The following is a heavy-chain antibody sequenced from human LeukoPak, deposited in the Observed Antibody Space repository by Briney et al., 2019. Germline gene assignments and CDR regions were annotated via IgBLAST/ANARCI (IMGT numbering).Heavy chain of an antibody. CDR1: GFTFSKYP. J-gene: IGHJ4*02. CDR2: IYGGGSGST. D-gene: IGHD1-20*01. V-gene: IGHV3-23*01. CDR3: AKDFTPDGIWDIDY. Sequence: QSGGSLRLSCVASGFTFSKYPMSWARQAPGKGLEWVSGIYGGGSGSTFYAESVKGRFTISRDNSKNTLYLQMNSLRDEDTAIYYCAKDFTPDGIWDIDYWGRGTLITVSS.